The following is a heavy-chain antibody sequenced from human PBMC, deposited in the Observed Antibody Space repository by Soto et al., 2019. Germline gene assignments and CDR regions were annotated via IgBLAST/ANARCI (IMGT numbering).Heavy chain of an antibody. V-gene: IGHV3-30*03. D-gene: IGHD6-19*01. Sequence: QVQLVESGGGVVQPGRSLRLSCAASGFTFSSYGMHWVRQAPGKGLEWVAVISYDGRNKYYADSVKGRFTISRDNSKNTLKLQMDSLRAEDTAVYYCARDRGSSGWYDAFDIWGQGTMVTVSS. J-gene: IGHJ3*02. CDR2: ISYDGRNK. CDR1: GFTFSSYG. CDR3: ARDRGSSGWYDAFDI.